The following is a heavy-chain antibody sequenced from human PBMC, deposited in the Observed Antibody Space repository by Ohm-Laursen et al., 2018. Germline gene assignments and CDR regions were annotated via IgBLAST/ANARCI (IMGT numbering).Heavy chain of an antibody. D-gene: IGHD6-13*01. Sequence: SETLSLTCTVSGGSISSYYWSWIRQPPGKGLEWIGYIYYSGSTYYNPSLKSRVTISVDTSKNQFSLKLSSVTAADTAVYYCASTGYSSSWHLSPFDYWGQGTLVTVSS. CDR3: ASTGYSSSWHLSPFDY. V-gene: IGHV4-59*12. J-gene: IGHJ4*02. CDR2: IYYSGST. CDR1: GGSISSYY.